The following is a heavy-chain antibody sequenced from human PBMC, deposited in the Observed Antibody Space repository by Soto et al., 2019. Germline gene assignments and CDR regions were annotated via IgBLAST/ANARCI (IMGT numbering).Heavy chain of an antibody. Sequence: EVQLLESGGGLVQPGGSLRLSCAASGFTFSSYAMSWVRQAPGKGLEWVAAISGSGGSTYYADSVKGRFTISRDNSKNTLYLQMNSLRAEDTAVYYCAKGSEEGSGIFDYWGQGTLVTVSS. D-gene: IGHD3-10*01. CDR2: ISGSGGST. V-gene: IGHV3-23*01. CDR1: GFTFSSYA. CDR3: AKGSEEGSGIFDY. J-gene: IGHJ4*02.